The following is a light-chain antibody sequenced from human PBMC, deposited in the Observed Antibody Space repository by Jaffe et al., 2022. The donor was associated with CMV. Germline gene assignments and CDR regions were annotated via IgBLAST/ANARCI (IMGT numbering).Light chain of an antibody. CDR2: AAS. CDR3: QQYFSAPNT. Sequence: DIQMTQSPSSLSASVGDRVTITCRASQDITNSLVWYQQKPGRAPKLLLFAASGLESGVPSRFSGSGSGTDYTLTISSLQPEDFATYFCQQYFSAPNTFGQGTRLEIK. V-gene: IGKV1-NL1*01. J-gene: IGKJ2*01. CDR1: QDITNS.